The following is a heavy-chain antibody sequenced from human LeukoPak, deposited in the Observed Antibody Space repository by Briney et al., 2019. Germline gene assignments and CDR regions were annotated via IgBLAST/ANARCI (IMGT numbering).Heavy chain of an antibody. V-gene: IGHV1-2*02. J-gene: IGHJ6*03. CDR1: GYTFTGYY. Sequence: ASVKVSCKASGYTFTGYYMHWVRQAPGQGLEWMGWINPNSGGTNYAQKFQGRVTMTRDTSISTAYMELSRLRSDDTAVYYCARNAPSTYGSGSYYNSHYYCYYYMDVWGKGTTVTVSS. D-gene: IGHD3-10*01. CDR3: ARNAPSTYGSGSYYNSHYYCYYYMDV. CDR2: INPNSGGT.